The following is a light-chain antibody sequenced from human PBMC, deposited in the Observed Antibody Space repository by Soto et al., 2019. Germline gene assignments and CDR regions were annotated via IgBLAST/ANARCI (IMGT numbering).Light chain of an antibody. CDR2: EVS. Sequence: QSALTQPASVSGSPGQLITISCTGTSSDVGGYNYVSWYQHHLGKVPKLIIYEVSNRPSGVSSRFSGSKSGNTASLSISGLQADDEADYYCSSYTTSYTQVFGGGTKLTVL. V-gene: IGLV2-14*01. J-gene: IGLJ3*02. CDR3: SSYTTSYTQV. CDR1: SSDVGGYNY.